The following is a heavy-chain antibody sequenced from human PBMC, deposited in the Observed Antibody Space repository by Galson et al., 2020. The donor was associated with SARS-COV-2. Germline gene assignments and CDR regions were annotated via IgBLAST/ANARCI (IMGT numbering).Heavy chain of an antibody. Sequence: SETLSLTCNVFSASMSMSSYYWGWIRQPPGKGLEWIGSVFHSGTTYLNPSLKSRVTLSGDPSKNQFSLKVRSVTAADTAVYYCARQRSSGWYGSGYYFDLWCPGVLVTVSA. D-gene: IGHD6-19*01. CDR3: ARQRSSGWYGSGYYFDL. V-gene: IGHV4-39*01. CDR1: SASMSMSSYY. J-gene: IGHJ4*02. CDR2: VFHSGTT.